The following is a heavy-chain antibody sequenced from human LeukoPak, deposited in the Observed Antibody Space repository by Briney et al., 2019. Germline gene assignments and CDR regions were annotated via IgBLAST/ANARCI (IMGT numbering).Heavy chain of an antibody. Sequence: AGGSLRLSCAASGFTFSSYSMTWVRQAPGKGLEWVSYISSSSSTIYYADSVKGRFTISRDNAKNSLYLQMNSLRAEDTAVYYCGRDYYPYDSSAYPPFDYWGQGTLVTVSS. D-gene: IGHD3-22*01. CDR1: GFTFSSYS. CDR3: GRDYYPYDSSAYPPFDY. CDR2: ISSSSSTI. V-gene: IGHV3-48*01. J-gene: IGHJ4*02.